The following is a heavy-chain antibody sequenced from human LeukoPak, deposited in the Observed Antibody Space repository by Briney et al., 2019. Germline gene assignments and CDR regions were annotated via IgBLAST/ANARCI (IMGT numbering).Heavy chain of an antibody. D-gene: IGHD4-23*01. V-gene: IGHV3-49*04. Sequence: QSGGSLRFSCTASGFTFGDSAMSWVRQAPGKGLEWVGFIRSKAYGGTTEYAASVKGRFTISRDDSKSIAYLQMNSLKTEDTAVYYCTRYGGNSFSYWGQGTLVTVSS. J-gene: IGHJ4*02. CDR3: TRYGGNSFSY. CDR1: GFTFGDSA. CDR2: IRSKAYGGTT.